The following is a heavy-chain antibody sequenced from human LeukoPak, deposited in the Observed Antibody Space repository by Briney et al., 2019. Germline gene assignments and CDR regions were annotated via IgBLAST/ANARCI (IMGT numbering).Heavy chain of an antibody. CDR3: ARNWGAVGWSNYCGMDV. V-gene: IGHV4-30-4*01. J-gene: IGHJ6*02. Sequence: PSETLSLSCTVSGGSMNNRVYYWGWIRQPPGKGLEWLGYIYYSGSTYYNTYLKSRITISEDAPKNQFSLKLKSVTAADTAVYFCARNWGAVGWSNYCGMDVWGQGTTVIVSS. D-gene: IGHD7-27*01. CDR1: GGSMNNRVYY. CDR2: IYYSGST.